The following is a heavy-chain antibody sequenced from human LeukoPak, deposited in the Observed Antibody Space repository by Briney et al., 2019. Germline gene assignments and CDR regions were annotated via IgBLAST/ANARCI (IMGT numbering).Heavy chain of an antibody. CDR1: GYTFTGYY. Sequence: ASVKVSCKASGYTFTGYYMHWVRQAPGQGLEWMGWINPNSGGTNYAQKFQGRVTMTRDTSTSTVYMELSSLRSEDTAVYYCATLTADSSGYYYFDYWGQGTLVTVSS. CDR3: ATLTADSSGYYYFDY. J-gene: IGHJ4*02. V-gene: IGHV1-2*02. D-gene: IGHD3-22*01. CDR2: INPNSGGT.